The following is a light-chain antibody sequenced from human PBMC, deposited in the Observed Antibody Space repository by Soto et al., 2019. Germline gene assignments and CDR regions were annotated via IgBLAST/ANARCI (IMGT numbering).Light chain of an antibody. J-gene: IGLJ2*01. Sequence: QPVLTQSPSASASLGASVNVTCTLPSGHSSYAIAWHQQQPEKGPRFLMRLNSDGSHSKGDGIPDRFSGSSSGAERYLIISSLQSEDEADYYCQTWGRGIVVFGGGTKLTVL. CDR3: QTWGRGIVV. CDR2: LNSDGSH. CDR1: SGHSSYA. V-gene: IGLV4-69*02.